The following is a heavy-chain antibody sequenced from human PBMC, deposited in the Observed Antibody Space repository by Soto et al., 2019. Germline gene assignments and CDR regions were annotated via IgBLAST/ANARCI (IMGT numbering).Heavy chain of an antibody. Sequence: SVKVSCKASGGTFSSYAISWVRQAPGQGLEWMGGIIPIFGAANYAQKFQGRVTITADESTSTAYMELSSLRSEDTAVYYCARSARYDYVWGSYRYAYYFDYWGQGTLVTVSS. CDR3: ARSARYDYVWGSYRYAYYFDY. CDR2: IIPIFGAA. J-gene: IGHJ4*02. D-gene: IGHD3-16*02. CDR1: GGTFSSYA. V-gene: IGHV1-69*13.